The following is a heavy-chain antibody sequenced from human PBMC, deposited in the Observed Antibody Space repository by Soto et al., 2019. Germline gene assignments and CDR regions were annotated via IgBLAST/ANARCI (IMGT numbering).Heavy chain of an antibody. CDR3: AKDISGSSRGFQH. CDR1: GFTFSSYG. V-gene: IGHV3-30*18. CDR2: ISYDGSNK. Sequence: GGSLRLSCAASGFTFSSYGMHWVRQAPGKGLEWVAVISYDGSNKYYADSVKGRFTISRDISKNTLFLQMNSLRAEDTAVYYCAKDISGSSRGFQHWGQGTLVTVSS. D-gene: IGHD1-26*01. J-gene: IGHJ1*01.